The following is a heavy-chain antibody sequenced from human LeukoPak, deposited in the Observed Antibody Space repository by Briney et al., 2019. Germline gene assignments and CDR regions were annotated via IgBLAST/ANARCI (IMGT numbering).Heavy chain of an antibody. Sequence: ASVKVSCKASGYTFTGYYMYWVRQAPGQGLEWMGWINPKSGGSHYAQKFEGRVTMTRDTSTSTAYMELHRVTSDDTAVYYCARFYCSSTDCYGQTNWFDPWGQGTLVTVSS. CDR1: GYTFTGYY. CDR2: INPKSGGS. V-gene: IGHV1-2*02. CDR3: ARFYCSSTDCYGQTNWFDP. J-gene: IGHJ5*02. D-gene: IGHD2-2*01.